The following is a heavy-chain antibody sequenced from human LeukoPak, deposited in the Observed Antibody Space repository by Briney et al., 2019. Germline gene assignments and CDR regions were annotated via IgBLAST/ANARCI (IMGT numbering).Heavy chain of an antibody. J-gene: IGHJ4*02. Sequence: GGSLRLSCAASGFTFSSYSMNWVRQAPGKGLEWVSSISSSSSYIYYADSVKGRFTISRDNAKNSLYLQMNSLRAEDTAVYYCASYDYVWGSPEYWGQGTLVTVSS. CDR1: GFTFSSYS. CDR2: ISSSSSYI. CDR3: ASYDYVWGSPEY. V-gene: IGHV3-21*01. D-gene: IGHD3-16*01.